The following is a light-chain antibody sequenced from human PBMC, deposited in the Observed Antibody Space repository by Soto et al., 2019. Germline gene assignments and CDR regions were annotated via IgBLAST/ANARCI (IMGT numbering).Light chain of an antibody. Sequence: AIRMTQSPSSFSASTGDRVTITCRASQGISSYLAWYQQKPGKAPKLLIYAASTLQSGVPSRFSGSGSGTDFTLTISCLQSEDFATSYCQQYYSYPQTFVQGTKVEIK. CDR2: AAS. V-gene: IGKV1-8*01. J-gene: IGKJ1*01. CDR1: QGISSY. CDR3: QQYYSYPQT.